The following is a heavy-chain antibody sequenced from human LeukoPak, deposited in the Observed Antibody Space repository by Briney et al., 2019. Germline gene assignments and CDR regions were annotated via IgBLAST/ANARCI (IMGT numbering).Heavy chain of an antibody. Sequence: GGSLRLSCAASGFTFSSYGMHWVRQAPGKGLEWVAFIRYDGSNKYYADSVKGRFTISRDNSKNTLYLQMNSLRAEDTAVYYCAKPLSLEWFGEYIFDYWGQGTLVTVSS. V-gene: IGHV3-30*02. J-gene: IGHJ4*02. CDR3: AKPLSLEWFGEYIFDY. D-gene: IGHD3-10*01. CDR2: IRYDGSNK. CDR1: GFTFSSYG.